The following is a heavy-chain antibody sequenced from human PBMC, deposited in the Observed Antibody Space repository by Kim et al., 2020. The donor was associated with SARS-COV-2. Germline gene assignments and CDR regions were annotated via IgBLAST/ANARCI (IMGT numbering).Heavy chain of an antibody. V-gene: IGHV3-33*01. CDR3: ARDGGNWNYPPKLYYYYGMDV. CDR2: IWYDGSNK. D-gene: IGHD1-7*01. Sequence: GGSLRLSCAASGFTFSSYGMHWVRQAPGKGLEWVAVIWYDGSNKYYADSVKGRFTISRDNSKNTLYLQMNSLRAEDTAVYYCARDGGNWNYPPKLYYYYGMDVWGQGTTVTVSS. J-gene: IGHJ6*02. CDR1: GFTFSSYG.